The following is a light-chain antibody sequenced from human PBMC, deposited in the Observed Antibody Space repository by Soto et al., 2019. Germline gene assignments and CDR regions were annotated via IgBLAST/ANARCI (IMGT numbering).Light chain of an antibody. V-gene: IGKV3-11*01. CDR3: QHRSDWPG. Sequence: EIVLTQSPATLSPSPGERATLSCRASQSVGTYLAWYQQKPGQAPRLLIYEASNRATGISARFSGSGSGTDFTLTISSLEPEDFAVYYCQHRSDWPGFGQGTRLEIK. CDR1: QSVGTY. J-gene: IGKJ5*01. CDR2: EAS.